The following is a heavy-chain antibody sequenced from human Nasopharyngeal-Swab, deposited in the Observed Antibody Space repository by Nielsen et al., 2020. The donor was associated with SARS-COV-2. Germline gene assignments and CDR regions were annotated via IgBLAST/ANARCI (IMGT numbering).Heavy chain of an antibody. CDR2: IIPIFGTA. CDR3: ARDQRVLRFLEWLPHY. J-gene: IGHJ4*02. V-gene: IGHV1-69*01. Sequence: WVRQAPGQGLEWMGGIIPIFGTANYAQKFQGRVTITADESTSTAYTELSSLRSEDTAVYYCARDQRVLRFLEWLPHYWGQGTLVTVSS. D-gene: IGHD3-3*01.